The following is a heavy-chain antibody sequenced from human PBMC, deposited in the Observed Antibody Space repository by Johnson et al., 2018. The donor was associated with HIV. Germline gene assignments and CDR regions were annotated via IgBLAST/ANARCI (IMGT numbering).Heavy chain of an antibody. CDR3: ARDGVYSSPHDAFDI. Sequence: QVQLVETGGGLVQPGRSLRLSCAASRLTLSDSYMSWIRQAPGKGLEWVSYISGSGNAIYYADSVRGRFPISRDNAKNSLYLQMDSLRAEDSAVYYCARDGVYSSPHDAFDIWGQGTMVTVSS. CDR2: ISGSGNAI. V-gene: IGHV3-11*01. D-gene: IGHD3-22*01. J-gene: IGHJ3*02. CDR1: RLTLSDSY.